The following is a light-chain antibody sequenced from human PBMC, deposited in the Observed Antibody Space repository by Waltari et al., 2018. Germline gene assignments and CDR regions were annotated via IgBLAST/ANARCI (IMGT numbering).Light chain of an antibody. CDR3: QQLNSYPIT. CDR2: AAS. Sequence: IQLTQSPSSLSASVGDRVTITCRASQGISSNLAWYQQKPGKAPKLLISAASTLQSGVPLRFSGSESGTDFTLTISSLQPEDFVTYYCQQLNSYPITFGQGTRLEIK. V-gene: IGKV1-9*01. J-gene: IGKJ5*01. CDR1: QGISSN.